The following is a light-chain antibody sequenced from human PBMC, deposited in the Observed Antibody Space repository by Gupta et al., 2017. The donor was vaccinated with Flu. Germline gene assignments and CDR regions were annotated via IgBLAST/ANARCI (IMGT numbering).Light chain of an antibody. CDR3: ATWDNSLSGVI. CDR2: ENN. V-gene: IGLV1-51*02. CDR1: SSNIGRYNY. Sequence: QSVLTPPPSVSAAPGPKVTISCSGSSSNIGRYNYVSWYQQVPGAAPTLLIYENNRRPSGIPDRFSGSKADTSATLGITGVQTGDEADYYCATWDNSLSGVIFGGGTKLTVL. J-gene: IGLJ2*01.